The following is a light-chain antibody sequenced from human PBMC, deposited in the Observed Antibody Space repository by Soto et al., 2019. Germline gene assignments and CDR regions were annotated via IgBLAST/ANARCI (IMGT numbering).Light chain of an antibody. J-gene: IGLJ1*01. V-gene: IGLV2-14*01. CDR2: DVS. Sequence: QSLLTQPASVSGSPGQSITISCTGTSSDVGGYNYVSWYQQHPPKAPKLMIYDVSNRPSGVSDRFSGSKSGNTASLTISGLQAEDEADYYCYSYTTSSTYVFGTGTKDTV. CDR1: SSDVGGYNY. CDR3: YSYTTSSTYV.